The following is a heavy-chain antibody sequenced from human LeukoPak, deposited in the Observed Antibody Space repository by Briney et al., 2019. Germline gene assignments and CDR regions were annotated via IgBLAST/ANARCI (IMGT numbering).Heavy chain of an antibody. CDR1: GFTFSDYY. CDR3: ARGYYYDSSGPLHGFDP. V-gene: IGHV3-11*04. Sequence: GGSLRLSCAASGFTFSDYYMSWIRQAPGKGLEWVSYISSSGSTIYYADSVKGRFTISRDNAKNSLYLQMSSLRAEDTAVYYCARGYYYDSSGPLHGFDPWDQGTLVTVSS. J-gene: IGHJ5*02. D-gene: IGHD3-22*01. CDR2: ISSSGSTI.